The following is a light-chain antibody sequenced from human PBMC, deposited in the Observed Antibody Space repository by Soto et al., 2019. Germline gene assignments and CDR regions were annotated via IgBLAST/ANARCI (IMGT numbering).Light chain of an antibody. CDR2: GAS. CDR3: QQYNKWPPYT. Sequence: EIVMTQSPANLSVSPGERATLSCRASQSVSSNLAWYQQKPGQGPRLLIYGASTRATGIPARFSGSGSGTECTLTISSLQSEDCAVYYCQQYNKWPPYTFGQGTKVDIK. CDR1: QSVSSN. V-gene: IGKV3-15*01. J-gene: IGKJ2*01.